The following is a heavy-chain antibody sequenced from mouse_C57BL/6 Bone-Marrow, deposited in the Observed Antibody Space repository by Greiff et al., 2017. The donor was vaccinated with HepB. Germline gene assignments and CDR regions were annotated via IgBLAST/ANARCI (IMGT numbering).Heavy chain of an antibody. D-gene: IGHD1-1*01. V-gene: IGHV1-66*01. CDR3: ARIGPHYYGSSYGYFDV. CDR1: GYSFTSYY. Sequence: QVQLQQSGPELVKPGASVKISCKASGYSFTSYYIHWVKQRPGQGLEWIGWIYPGSGNTKYNEKFKGKATLTADTSSSTAYMQLSSLTSEDSAVYYCARIGPHYYGSSYGYFDVWGTGTTVTVSS. CDR2: IYPGSGNT. J-gene: IGHJ1*03.